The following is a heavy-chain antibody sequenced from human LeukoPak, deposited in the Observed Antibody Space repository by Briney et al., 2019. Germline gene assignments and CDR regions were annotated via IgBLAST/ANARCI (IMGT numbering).Heavy chain of an antibody. Sequence: ASVQVSYKASGYTFTGYYMHWVRQAPGQGLEWMGWINPNSGDTNYAQRFQGRVTMTRDTSISAAYMELSRLRSDDTAVYYCARDLADIVVVVAASRGYYYYGMDVWGQGTTVTVSS. CDR3: ARDLADIVVVVAASRGYYYYGMDV. CDR1: GYTFTGYY. J-gene: IGHJ6*02. V-gene: IGHV1-2*02. D-gene: IGHD2-15*01. CDR2: INPNSGDT.